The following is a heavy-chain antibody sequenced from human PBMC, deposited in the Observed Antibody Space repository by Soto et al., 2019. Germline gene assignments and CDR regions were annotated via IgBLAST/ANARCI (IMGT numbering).Heavy chain of an antibody. V-gene: IGHV4-59*11. CDR1: EGSSGTHG. D-gene: IGHD5-18*01. Sequence: SQPLCVRYTVGEGSSGTHGWSWIRQPPGKGLEWIGYIYHSGSAMYNPSLKSRVSMSVDTSKSQFSLKLSSVTAADTAVYFCARGGGYSFGSLFAYWGLGTLVPVSS. CDR3: ARGGGYSFGSLFAY. CDR2: IYHSGSA. J-gene: IGHJ4*02.